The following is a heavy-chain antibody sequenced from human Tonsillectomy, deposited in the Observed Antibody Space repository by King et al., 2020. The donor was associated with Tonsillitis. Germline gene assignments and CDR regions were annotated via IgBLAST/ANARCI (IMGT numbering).Heavy chain of an antibody. CDR2: ILHSGST. V-gene: IGHV4-31*03. D-gene: IGHD2-15*01. J-gene: IGHJ4*02. CDR1: GDSLSRDNYY. CDR3: AREVVV. Sequence: QLQESGPGLVKPSQTLSLTCTVSGDSLSRDNYYWSWIRQYPREGPEWVGYILHSGSTYYNPSLKSRVTMSVDTSKNQFSLKLTSVTAADTAVYYCAREVVVWSQGTLVTVSS.